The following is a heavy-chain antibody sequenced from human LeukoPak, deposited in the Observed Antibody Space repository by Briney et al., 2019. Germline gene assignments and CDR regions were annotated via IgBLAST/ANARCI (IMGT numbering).Heavy chain of an antibody. CDR1: GGSISSYY. J-gene: IGHJ4*02. CDR3: ARLESDILTGYYFDY. CDR2: IYYSGST. D-gene: IGHD3-9*01. V-gene: IGHV4-59*08. Sequence: KPSETLSLTCTVSGGSISSYYWSWIRQPPGKGLEWIGYIYYSGSTNYNPSLKSRVTISVDTSKNQFSLKLSSVTAADTAVYYCARLESDILTGYYFDYWGQGTLVTVSS.